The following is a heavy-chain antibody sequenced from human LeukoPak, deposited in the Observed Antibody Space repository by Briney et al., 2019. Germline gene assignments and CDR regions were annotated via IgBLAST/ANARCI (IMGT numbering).Heavy chain of an antibody. CDR1: GFTFSNYA. CDR3: ARGGTYYNSGVDY. CDR2: ISGSGST. J-gene: IGHJ4*02. Sequence: GGSLRLSCAASGFTFSNYAMSWVRQAPGKGLEWVSAISGSGSTSYTDSVKGRFTISRDNSKNTLYLQVNSLRAEDTAVYYCARGGTYYNSGVDYWGQGTLVTVSS. D-gene: IGHD3-22*01. V-gene: IGHV3-23*01.